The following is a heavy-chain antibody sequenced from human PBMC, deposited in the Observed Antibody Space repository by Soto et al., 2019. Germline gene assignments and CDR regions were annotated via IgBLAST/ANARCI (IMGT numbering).Heavy chain of an antibody. V-gene: IGHV3-74*01. D-gene: IGHD6-19*01. CDR1: GFTFSSYW. Sequence: PGGSLRLSCAASGFTFSSYWMHWARQAPGKGLVWVSRINSDGSSTSYADSVKGRFTISRDNAKNTLYLQMNSLRAEDTAVYYCAVAVAGPTAIGYWGQGTLVTVSS. CDR2: INSDGSST. CDR3: AVAVAGPTAIGY. J-gene: IGHJ4*02.